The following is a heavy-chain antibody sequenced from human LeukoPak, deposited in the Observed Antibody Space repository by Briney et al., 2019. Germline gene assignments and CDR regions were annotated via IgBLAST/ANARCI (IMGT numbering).Heavy chain of an antibody. J-gene: IGHJ4*02. CDR3: AKDMFTMVRGVMNY. Sequence: GGSLRLSCVASGFTFSSYWMCWVRQAPGKGLEWVANIKEDGSEKHYVDSVKGRFTISRDNTKNSLYLQMNSLRAEDTAVYYCAKDMFTMVRGVMNYWGQGTLVTVSS. V-gene: IGHV3-7*01. D-gene: IGHD3-10*01. CDR1: GFTFSSYW. CDR2: IKEDGSEK.